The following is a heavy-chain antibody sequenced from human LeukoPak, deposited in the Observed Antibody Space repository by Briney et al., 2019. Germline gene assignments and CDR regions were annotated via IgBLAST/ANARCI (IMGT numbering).Heavy chain of an antibody. CDR2: ISSSSSTI. CDR3: ATTRGGRDSSGSTFDY. J-gene: IGHJ4*02. CDR1: GFTFSSYS. V-gene: IGHV3-48*04. D-gene: IGHD3-22*01. Sequence: PGGSLRLSCAASGFTFSSYSMNWVRQAPGKGLEWVSYISSSSSTIYYADSVKGRFTISRDNAKNSLYLQMNSLRAEDTAVYYCATTRGGRDSSGSTFDYWGQGTLVTVSS.